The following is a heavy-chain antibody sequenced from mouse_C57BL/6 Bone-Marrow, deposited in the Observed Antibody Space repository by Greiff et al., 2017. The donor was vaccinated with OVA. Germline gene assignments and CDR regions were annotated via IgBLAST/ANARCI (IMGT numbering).Heavy chain of an antibody. D-gene: IGHD2-3*01. CDR3: ARSTGYYEGFAY. J-gene: IGHJ3*01. V-gene: IGHV1-54*01. CDR1: GYAFTNYL. Sequence: QVQLQQSGAELVRPGTSVKVSCKASGYAFTNYLIEWVKQRPGQGLEWIGVINPGSGGTNYNEKFKGKATLTADKSSSTAYMQLSSLTSEDSAVYFCARSTGYYEGFAYWGQGTLVTVSA. CDR2: INPGSGGT.